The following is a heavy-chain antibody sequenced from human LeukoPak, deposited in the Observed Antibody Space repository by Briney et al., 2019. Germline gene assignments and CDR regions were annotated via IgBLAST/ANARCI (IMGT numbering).Heavy chain of an antibody. CDR2: IYTSGST. CDR1: GGSISSYY. Sequence: SETLSLTCTVSGGSISSYYWSWIRQPAGKGLEWIGRIYTSGSTNYNPSLKSRVTMSVDTSKNQFSLKLSSVTAADTAVYYCAREYYGSGRFDAFDIWGQGTMVTVSS. CDR3: AREYYGSGRFDAFDI. J-gene: IGHJ3*02. V-gene: IGHV4-4*07. D-gene: IGHD3-10*01.